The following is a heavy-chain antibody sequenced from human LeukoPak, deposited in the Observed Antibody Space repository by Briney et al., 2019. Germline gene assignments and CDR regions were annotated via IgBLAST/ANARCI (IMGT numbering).Heavy chain of an antibody. CDR2: IYYSGST. Sequence: SQTLSLTCTVSGGSISSGGYYWSWIRQHPGKGLEWIGYIYYSGSTYYNPSLKSRVTISVDTSKNQFSLKLSSVTAADTAVYYCARAVTVPRVKYNWFDPGAREPWSPSPQ. D-gene: IGHD4-17*01. CDR1: GGSISSGGYY. V-gene: IGHV4-31*03. CDR3: ARAVTVPRVKYNWFDP. J-gene: IGHJ5*02.